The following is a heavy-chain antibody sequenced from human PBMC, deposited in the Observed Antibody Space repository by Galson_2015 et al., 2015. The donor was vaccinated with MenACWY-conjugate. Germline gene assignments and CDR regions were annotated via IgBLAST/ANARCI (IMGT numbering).Heavy chain of an antibody. V-gene: IGHV3-74*01. D-gene: IGHD2-15*01. J-gene: IGHJ4*02. Sequence: SLRLSCAVSGFTFSRYWMHWVRQVPGKGLMWVSRINRDGTSTTYADSVKGRFTISRDNAKKTLDLQMNSLRAEDTAMYYCVRDHGDVVAAVPGDYFAYWGRGPWSPSPQ. CDR2: INRDGTST. CDR1: GFTFSRYW. CDR3: VRDHGDVVAAVPGDYFAY.